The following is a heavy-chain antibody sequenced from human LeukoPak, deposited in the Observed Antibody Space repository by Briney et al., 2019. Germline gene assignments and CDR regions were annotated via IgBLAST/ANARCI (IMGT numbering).Heavy chain of an antibody. Sequence: ASVKVSSKASGGSFTNCPFHCVRQAPGQGLEWMGWINPNSGGTNYAQKFQGRVTMTRDTSISTAYMELSRLRSDDTAVYYCARGIAVAGTGQYYYYYYYMDVWGKGTTVAISS. CDR1: GGSFTNCP. CDR2: INPNSGGT. V-gene: IGHV1-2*02. D-gene: IGHD6-19*01. CDR3: ARGIAVAGTGQYYYYYYYMDV. J-gene: IGHJ6*03.